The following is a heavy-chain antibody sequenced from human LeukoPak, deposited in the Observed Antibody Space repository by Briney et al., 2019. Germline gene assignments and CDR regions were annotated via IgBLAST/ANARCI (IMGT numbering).Heavy chain of an antibody. Sequence: YNPSLKSRVTISVDRSKNQFSLKLSSVTAADTAVYYCARGPLSYGFWSGYYQPTYYYGMDVWGQGTTVTVSS. D-gene: IGHD3-3*01. V-gene: IGHV4-30-2*01. CDR3: ARGPLSYGFWSGYYQPTYYYGMDV. J-gene: IGHJ6*02.